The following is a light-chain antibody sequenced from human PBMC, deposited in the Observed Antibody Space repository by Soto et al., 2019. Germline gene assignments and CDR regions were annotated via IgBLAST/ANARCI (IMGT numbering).Light chain of an antibody. CDR1: QSVSSS. CDR3: QQYGSSPPLT. CDR2: GAS. Sequence: EIVLTQSPGTLSLSPVERATLSCRASQSVSSSLAWYQQKPGQAPRLLIHGASSRATGIPDRFSGSGSWTDFTLTISRLEPEDFAVYYCQQYGSSPPLTFGGGTKVDIK. J-gene: IGKJ4*01. V-gene: IGKV3-20*01.